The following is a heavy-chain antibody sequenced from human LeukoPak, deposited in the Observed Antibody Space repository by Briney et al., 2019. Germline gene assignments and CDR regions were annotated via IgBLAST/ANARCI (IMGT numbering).Heavy chain of an antibody. CDR3: ARRDSSSWYGFDY. Sequence: SETLSLTCTVSGSSISSYYWSRIRQPPGKGLEWIGYIYYSGSTNYNPSLKSRVTISVDTSKNQFSLKLSSVTAADTAVYYCARRDSSSWYGFDYWGQGTLVTVSS. V-gene: IGHV4-59*08. CDR1: GSSISSYY. CDR2: IYYSGST. D-gene: IGHD6-13*01. J-gene: IGHJ4*02.